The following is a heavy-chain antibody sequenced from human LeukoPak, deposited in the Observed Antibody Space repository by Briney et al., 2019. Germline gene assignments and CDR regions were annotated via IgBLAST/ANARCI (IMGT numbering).Heavy chain of an antibody. D-gene: IGHD1-26*01. V-gene: IGHV1-24*01. CDR1: GYTLTELS. CDR3: ATTPTIVGATKPFDY. J-gene: IGHJ4*02. CDR2: FDPEDGET. Sequence: GASVKVSCKVSGYTLTELSMHWVRQAPGKGLEWMGGFDPEDGETIYAQKFQGRVTMTEDTSTDTAYMELSSLRSEDTAVYYCATTPTIVGATKPFDYWGQGTLVTVSS.